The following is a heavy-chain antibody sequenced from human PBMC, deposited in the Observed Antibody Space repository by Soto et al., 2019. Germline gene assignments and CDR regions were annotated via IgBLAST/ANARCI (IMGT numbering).Heavy chain of an antibody. D-gene: IGHD3-10*01. CDR1: GFTFSSYA. V-gene: IGHV3-23*01. J-gene: IGHJ4*02. CDR3: ANARIATRYGSGKLPTDY. Sequence: GGSLRLSCAASGFTFSSYAMSWVRQAPGKGLEWVSAISGSGGSTYYADSVKGRFTISRDNSKNTLYLQMNSLRAEDTAVYYCANARIATRYGSGKLPTDYWGQGTLVTVSS. CDR2: ISGSGGST.